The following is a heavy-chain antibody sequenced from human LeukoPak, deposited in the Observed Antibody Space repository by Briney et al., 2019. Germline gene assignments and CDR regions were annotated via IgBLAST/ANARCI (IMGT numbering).Heavy chain of an antibody. CDR1: GDSISTYY. CDR3: ARVYGAGYDFRGAFDI. CDR2: IYYSGST. Sequence: SETLSLTCTVSGDSISTYYWSWNRQPPGKGLEWIGYIYYSGSTNYNPSLKSRVTISVDTSKNQFSLNLSSVTAADTAVYYCARVYGAGYDFRGAFDIWGQGTMVTVSS. D-gene: IGHD5-12*01. V-gene: IGHV4-59*01. J-gene: IGHJ3*02.